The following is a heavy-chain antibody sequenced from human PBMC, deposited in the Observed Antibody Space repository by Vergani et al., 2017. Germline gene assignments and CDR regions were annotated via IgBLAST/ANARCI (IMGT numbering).Heavy chain of an antibody. V-gene: IGHV1-46*01. J-gene: IGHJ6*03. CDR3: ARDGGSGVEVPAAIRYYYYYMDV. D-gene: IGHD2-2*01. CDR2: INPSGGHT. CDR1: GYTFSNYY. Sequence: QVQVVQSGAEVKKSGASVKVSCKTSGYTFSNYYMHWVRQAPGQGLEWMGIINPSGGHTNYAQKFQGRVTMTRDTSTSTVYMELSSLRSEDTAIYYCARDGGSGVEVPAAIRYYYYYMDVWGEGTTVTVSS.